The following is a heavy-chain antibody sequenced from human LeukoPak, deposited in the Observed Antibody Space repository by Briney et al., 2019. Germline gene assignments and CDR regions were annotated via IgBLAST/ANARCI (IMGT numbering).Heavy chain of an antibody. D-gene: IGHD3-10*01. V-gene: IGHV1-69*06. Sequence: GASVKVSCKASGGTFSNYSVTWVRQAPGQGLEWMGGIIPIFDTTNYAQKFQGRVTITADKSTSTAYMELSSLRSEDTAVYYCARGGYYGSGNDFRFDPWGQGTLVTVSS. CDR2: IIPIFDTT. J-gene: IGHJ5*02. CDR3: ARGGYYGSGNDFRFDP. CDR1: GGTFSNYS.